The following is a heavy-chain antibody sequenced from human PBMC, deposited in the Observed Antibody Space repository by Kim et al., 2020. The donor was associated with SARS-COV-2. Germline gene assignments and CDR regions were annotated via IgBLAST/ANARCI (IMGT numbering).Heavy chain of an antibody. CDR3: ARAGLDGHFYVGYFDY. Sequence: DSVKWRFTISRDNSKSTLYLKMNSLTADDTALYYCARAGLDGHFYVGYFDYWGRGTLVTVSS. J-gene: IGHJ4*02. D-gene: IGHD3-10*02. V-gene: IGHV3-23*03.